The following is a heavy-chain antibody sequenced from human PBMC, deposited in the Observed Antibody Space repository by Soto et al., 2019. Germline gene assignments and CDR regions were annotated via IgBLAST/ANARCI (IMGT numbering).Heavy chain of an antibody. V-gene: IGHV2-70*01. CDR3: ARIRSDTAMVTYFDY. D-gene: IGHD5-18*01. CDR1: GFSLSTSGMC. J-gene: IGHJ4*02. Sequence: SGPTLVNPTQTLTLTCTFSGFSLSTSGMCVSWIRQPPGKALEWLALIDWDDDKYYSTSLKTRLTISKDTSKNQVVLTMTNMDPVDTATYYCARIRSDTAMVTYFDYWGQGTLVTVS. CDR2: IDWDDDK.